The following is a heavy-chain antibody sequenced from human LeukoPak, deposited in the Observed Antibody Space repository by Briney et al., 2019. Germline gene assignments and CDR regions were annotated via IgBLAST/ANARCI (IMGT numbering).Heavy chain of an antibody. Sequence: PGGSLRLSRAASGFIFSNYGLHWVRQAPGKGLEWVAVFWSDGRQKYYVDSVKGRFTVSRDTSKKTVYLQMNSLRAGDTAVYYCARDDDGSGKYGQLYWGQGTLVTVSS. J-gene: IGHJ4*02. CDR2: FWSDGRQK. CDR3: ARDDDGSGKYGQLY. D-gene: IGHD3-10*01. CDR1: GFIFSNYG. V-gene: IGHV3-33*01.